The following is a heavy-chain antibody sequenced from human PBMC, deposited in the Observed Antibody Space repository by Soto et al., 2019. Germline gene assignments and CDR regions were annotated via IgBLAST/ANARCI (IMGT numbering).Heavy chain of an antibody. D-gene: IGHD3-16*02. V-gene: IGHV3-9*01. Sequence: EVQLVESGGGLVQPGRSLRLSCAASGFTFDDYAMHWVRQAPGKGLEWVSGISWNSGSIGYADSVKGRFTISRDNAKNSLYLQMNSLRAEDTALYYCAKDYRGGRRADAFDIWGQGTMVTVSS. CDR1: GFTFDDYA. J-gene: IGHJ3*02. CDR2: ISWNSGSI. CDR3: AKDYRGGRRADAFDI.